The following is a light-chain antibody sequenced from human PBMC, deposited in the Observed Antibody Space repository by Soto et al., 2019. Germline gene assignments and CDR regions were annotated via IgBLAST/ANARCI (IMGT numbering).Light chain of an antibody. J-gene: IGKJ2*01. CDR2: DAS. CDR1: QTISTY. V-gene: IGKV3-11*01. Sequence: EIVLTQSPVTLSLSPGERATLSCRASQTISTYLAWYQQRPGQAPRLLIYDASNRATGIPARFSGSGSGTDFTLTISSLEPEDFAVYYCQQRTTWPPSFGQGTRLEIK. CDR3: QQRTTWPPS.